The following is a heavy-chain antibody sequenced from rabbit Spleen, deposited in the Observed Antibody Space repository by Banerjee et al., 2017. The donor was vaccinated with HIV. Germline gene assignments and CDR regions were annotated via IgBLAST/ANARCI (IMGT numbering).Heavy chain of an antibody. D-gene: IGHD1-1*01. V-gene: IGHV1S40*01. Sequence: QSLEESGGDLVKPGASLTLTCTASGLDFSSSYWICWVRQAPGKGLEWIACIDVSSSGSTYYASWAKGRFTISKTSSTTVTLQVARLTAADTATYFCARDTSSSFSSYGMDLWGPGTLVTVS. CDR1: GLDFSSSYW. J-gene: IGHJ6*01. CDR3: ARDTSSSFSSYGMDL. CDR2: IDVSSSGST.